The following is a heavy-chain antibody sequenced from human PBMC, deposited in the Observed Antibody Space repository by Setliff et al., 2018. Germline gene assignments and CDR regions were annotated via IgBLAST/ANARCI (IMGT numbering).Heavy chain of an antibody. D-gene: IGHD6-13*01. CDR2: ISAYNGNT. CDR3: ARVLSPSSSWRGWFDP. J-gene: IGHJ5*02. CDR1: GYTFTSYG. Sequence: GASVKVSCKASGYTFTSYGISWVRQAPGQGLEWMGWISAYNGNTSYAQKLQGRVTMTTDTSTSTAYMELRSLRSDDTAVYYCARVLSPSSSWRGWFDPWGQGTLVTVSS. V-gene: IGHV1-18*01.